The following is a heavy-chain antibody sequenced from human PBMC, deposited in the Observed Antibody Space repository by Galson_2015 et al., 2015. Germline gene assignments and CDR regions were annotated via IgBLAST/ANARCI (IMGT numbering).Heavy chain of an antibody. CDR1: GFTFSSYG. V-gene: IGHV3-30*18. Sequence: SLRLSCAASGFTFSSYGMHWVRQAPGKGLEWVAVISYDGSNKYYADSVKGRFTISRDNSKNTLYLQMNSLRAEDTAVYYCAKAYCSSTSCYADAFDIWGQGTLVTVSS. CDR2: ISYDGSNK. J-gene: IGHJ3*02. D-gene: IGHD2-2*01. CDR3: AKAYCSSTSCYADAFDI.